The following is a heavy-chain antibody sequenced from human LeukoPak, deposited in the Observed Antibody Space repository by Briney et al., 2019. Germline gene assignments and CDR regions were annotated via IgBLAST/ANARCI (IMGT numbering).Heavy chain of an antibody. CDR1: GFTFSSYG. Sequence: PGGSLRLSCAASGFTFSSYGMHWVRQAPGKGLEWVAVISYDGSNKYYADSVKGRFTISRDNSKNTLYLQMNSLRAEDTAVYYCAKDPGSITGTTLDYWGQGTLVTVSS. CDR2: ISYDGSNK. D-gene: IGHD1-7*01. J-gene: IGHJ4*02. V-gene: IGHV3-30*18. CDR3: AKDPGSITGTTLDY.